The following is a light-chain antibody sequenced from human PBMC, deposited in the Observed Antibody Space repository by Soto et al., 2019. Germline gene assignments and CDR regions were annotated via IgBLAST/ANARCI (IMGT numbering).Light chain of an antibody. CDR3: CSYAGSDTMI. V-gene: IGLV2-23*01. CDR1: SSNVGTYNL. CDR2: EGS. Sequence: QSVLTQPASVSGSPGQSITISCTGTSSNVGTYNLVSWYQQHPGEAPKLMIYEGSKRPSGVSNRFSGSKSGNTASLTISGLQADDEADYYCCSYAGSDTMIFGGGTKLTVL. J-gene: IGLJ2*01.